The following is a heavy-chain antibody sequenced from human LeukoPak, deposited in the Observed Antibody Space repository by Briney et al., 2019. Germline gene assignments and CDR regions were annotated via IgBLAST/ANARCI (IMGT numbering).Heavy chain of an antibody. J-gene: IGHJ4*02. Sequence: GESLKISCKASGYSFSHYWIGWVRQMPGKGLEWMGIIYGGDSDTRYSSSFQGQVTISADKSISTAYLQWSSLKASDTAMYYCARLRGCSGGNCYAEYWGQGTLVTVSS. D-gene: IGHD2-15*01. CDR3: ARLRGCSGGNCYAEY. V-gene: IGHV5-51*01. CDR2: IYGGDSDT. CDR1: GYSFSHYW.